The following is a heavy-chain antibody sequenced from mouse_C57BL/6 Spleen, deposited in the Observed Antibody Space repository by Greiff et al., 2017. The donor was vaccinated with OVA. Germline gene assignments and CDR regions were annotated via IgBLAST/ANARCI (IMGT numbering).Heavy chain of an antibody. CDR1: GFTFSDYY. CDR3: ARGRYSNYFDY. Sequence: EVQLVESEGGLVQPGSSMKLSCTASGFTFSDYYMAWVRQVPEKGLEWVANINYDGSSTYYLDSLKSRFIISRDNAKNILYLQMSRLKSEDTAAYDCARGRYSNYFDYWGQGTTLTVSS. CDR2: INYDGSST. J-gene: IGHJ2*01. D-gene: IGHD2-5*01. V-gene: IGHV5-16*01.